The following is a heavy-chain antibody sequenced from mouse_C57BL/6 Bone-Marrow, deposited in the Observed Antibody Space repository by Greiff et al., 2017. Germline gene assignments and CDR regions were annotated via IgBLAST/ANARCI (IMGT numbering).Heavy chain of an antibody. CDR3: TTTAMDY. J-gene: IGHJ4*01. Sequence: VQPQQSGAELVRPGASVKLSCTASGFNIKDDYMHWVKQRPEQGLEWIGWIDPENGDTEYASKFQGKATITADTSSNTAYLQLSSLTSEDTAVYYCTTTAMDYWGQGTSVTVSS. V-gene: IGHV14-4*01. CDR2: IDPENGDT. CDR1: GFNIKDDY.